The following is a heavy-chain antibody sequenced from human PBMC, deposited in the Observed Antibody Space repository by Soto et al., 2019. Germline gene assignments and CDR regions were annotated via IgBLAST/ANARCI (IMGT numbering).Heavy chain of an antibody. D-gene: IGHD2-2*01. J-gene: IGHJ5*02. CDR2: IWYDGSNK. V-gene: IGHV3-33*01. Sequence: QVQLVESGGGVVQPGRSPRLSCAASGFTFSSYGMHWVRQAPGKGLEWVAVIWYDGSNKYYADSVKGRFTISRDNSKNTLYLQMNSLRAEDTAVYYCAREDIVVVPADVPANWGDPWGQGTLVTVSS. CDR3: AREDIVVVPADVPANWGDP. CDR1: GFTFSSYG.